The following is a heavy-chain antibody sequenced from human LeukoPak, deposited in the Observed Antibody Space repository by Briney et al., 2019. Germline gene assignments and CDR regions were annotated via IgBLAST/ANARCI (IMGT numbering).Heavy chain of an antibody. J-gene: IGHJ4*02. D-gene: IGHD2-15*01. CDR2: IYNRGST. V-gene: IGHV4-4*07. CDR1: GGSISSYY. CDR3: ARAYCSGGSCYGYYFDY. Sequence: SETLSLTCTVSGGSISSYYWSWIRQPAGKGLEWIGRIYNRGSTNYNPSLKSRGTMSVDTSKNQFSLKLSSVTAADTPVYYCARAYCSGGSCYGYYFDYWGQGTLVTVSA.